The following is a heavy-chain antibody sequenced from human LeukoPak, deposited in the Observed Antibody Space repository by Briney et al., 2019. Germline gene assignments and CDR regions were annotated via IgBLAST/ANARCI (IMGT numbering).Heavy chain of an antibody. D-gene: IGHD2-21*01. J-gene: IGHJ4*02. Sequence: GGSLRLSCAVSGFSVSDKHMAWVRQAAGKGLKWASVINSGGDTNYADSVKGRFTISRDISKNTVFLQMDNLSSDDTAVYYCVMAPPGDWGLGTLVTVSS. CDR2: INSGGDT. CDR1: GFSVSDKH. CDR3: VMAPPGD. V-gene: IGHV3-53*01.